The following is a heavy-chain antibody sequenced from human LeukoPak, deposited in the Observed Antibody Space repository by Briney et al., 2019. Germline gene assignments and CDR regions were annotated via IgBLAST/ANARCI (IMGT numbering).Heavy chain of an antibody. CDR1: GVTFSSYW. J-gene: IGHJ4*02. D-gene: IGHD1-26*01. V-gene: IGHV3-74*01. CDR3: ARDGGSYYGY. Sequence: PAGSLRLSWAASGVTFSSYWMHWVRQAPGKGMVWVSRINSDGSSTSYADSVKGRFTISRDNAKNTLYLQMNSLRAEDTAVYYCARDGGSYYGYWGQGTLVTVSS. CDR2: INSDGSST.